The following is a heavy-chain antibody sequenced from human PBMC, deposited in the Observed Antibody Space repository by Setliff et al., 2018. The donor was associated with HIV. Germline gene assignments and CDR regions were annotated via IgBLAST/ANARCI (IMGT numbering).Heavy chain of an antibody. CDR2: IYNTGKT. D-gene: IGHD6-13*01. J-gene: IGHJ4*02. V-gene: IGHV4-30-2*01. Sequence: TLSLTCDVSGDSIRGGGYSWGWVRQPPGKGLEWIGYIYNTGKTYYNPSLKSRVTISMARSENQFSLQLSSVTAADTAVYYCVTSSSWSSRLNFWGQGMLVTVSS. CDR3: VTSSSWSSRLNF. CDR1: GDSIRGGGYS.